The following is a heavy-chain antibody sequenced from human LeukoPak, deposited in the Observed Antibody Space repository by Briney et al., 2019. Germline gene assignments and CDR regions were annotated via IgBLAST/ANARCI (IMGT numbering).Heavy chain of an antibody. J-gene: IGHJ5*02. CDR3: ARGSIAAAEGSHWFDP. V-gene: IGHV4-59*01. D-gene: IGHD6-13*01. CDR1: GGSISSYY. CDR2: IYYSGSA. Sequence: SETLSLTCTVSGGSISSYYWSWIRQPPGKGLEWIGYIYYSGSANYNPSLKSRVTISVDTSKNQFSLKLSSVTAADTAVYYCARGSIAAAEGSHWFDPWRQGTLVTVSS.